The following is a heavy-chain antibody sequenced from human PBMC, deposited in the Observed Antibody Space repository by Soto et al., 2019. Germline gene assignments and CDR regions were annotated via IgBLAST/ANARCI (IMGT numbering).Heavy chain of an antibody. CDR2: ISYDGSNK. Sequence: PEASLRLYFSPSGFTFSTYALHTVRQAPGKGLEWVAVISYDGSNKYYADSVKGRFTISRDNSKNTLYLQMNSLRAEDTAVSYCARDRLYYDSSGYYDYWGQGT. D-gene: IGHD3-22*01. J-gene: IGHJ4*02. CDR3: ARDRLYYDSSGYYDY. CDR1: GFTFSTYA. V-gene: IGHV3-30-3*01.